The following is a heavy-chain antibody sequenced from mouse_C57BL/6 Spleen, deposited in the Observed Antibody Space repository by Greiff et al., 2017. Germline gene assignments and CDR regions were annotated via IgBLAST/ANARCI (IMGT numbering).Heavy chain of an antibody. CDR3: ARQDWVDY. J-gene: IGHJ2*01. Sequence: EVQGVESGGGLVKPGGSLKLSCAASGFTFSSYTMSWVRQTPEQRLEWVATISGGGGNTYYPDSVKGRFTLSRDNAKNTLYLQMSSLRSEDTALYYCARQDWVDYWGQGTTLTVSS. CDR2: ISGGGGNT. V-gene: IGHV5-9*01. CDR1: GFTFSSYT.